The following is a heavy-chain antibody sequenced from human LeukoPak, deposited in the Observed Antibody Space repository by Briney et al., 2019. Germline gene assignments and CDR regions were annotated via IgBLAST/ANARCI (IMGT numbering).Heavy chain of an antibody. J-gene: IGHJ4*02. D-gene: IGHD1-26*01. V-gene: IGHV1-3*01. CDR3: ARGGEVGATGPDY. CDR1: GYTFTSYA. CDR2: INAGNGNT. Sequence: ASVKVSCKASGYTFTSYAMHWVRQAPGQRLEWMGWINAGNGNTKYSQKFQGRVTITRDTSASTAYMELSSLRSEDTAVYYCARGGEVGATGPDYWGQGTLVTVSS.